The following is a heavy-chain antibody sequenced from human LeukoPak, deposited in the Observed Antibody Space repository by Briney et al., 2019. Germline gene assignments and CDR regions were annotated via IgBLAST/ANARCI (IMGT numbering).Heavy chain of an antibody. V-gene: IGHV4-59*01. CDR3: ARRDIAVTGFSFDY. D-gene: IGHD6-19*01. Sequence: PSETLSLTCTVSGGSISSYYWSWIRQPPGKGLEWIGYIYYSGSTNYNPSLKSRVTISVETSKNQYSLKLSSVTAADTAVYYCARRDIAVTGFSFDYWGQGTLVTVSS. CDR1: GGSISSYY. CDR2: IYYSGST. J-gene: IGHJ4*02.